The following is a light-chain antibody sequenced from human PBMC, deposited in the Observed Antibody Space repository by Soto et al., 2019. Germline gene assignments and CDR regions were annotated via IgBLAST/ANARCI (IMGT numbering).Light chain of an antibody. V-gene: IGKV3-15*01. CDR2: GAS. J-gene: IGKJ5*01. Sequence: EIVMTQSPATLSVSPGERATLSCRASQSVSSDLAWYHQKPGQVPKLLIYGASTRATGIPARFSGSGSGTEFTLTISSLQSEDFAVYYCQQYNNWPITFGQGTRLEIK. CDR1: QSVSSD. CDR3: QQYNNWPIT.